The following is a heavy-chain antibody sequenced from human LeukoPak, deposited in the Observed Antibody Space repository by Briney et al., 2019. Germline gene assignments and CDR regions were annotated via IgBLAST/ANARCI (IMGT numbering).Heavy chain of an antibody. J-gene: IGHJ3*02. V-gene: IGHV3-48*04. CDR1: GFTFSSYS. D-gene: IGHD3-10*01. Sequence: GGSLRLSCAASGFTFSSYSMNWVRQAPGKGLEWVSYITSSANTIYYADSVKGRFTISRDNAKNSLFLQMNSLRAEDTAVYYCARDRYGSGTYYFSAFDIWGQGTMVTVSS. CDR3: ARDRYGSGTYYFSAFDI. CDR2: ITSSANTI.